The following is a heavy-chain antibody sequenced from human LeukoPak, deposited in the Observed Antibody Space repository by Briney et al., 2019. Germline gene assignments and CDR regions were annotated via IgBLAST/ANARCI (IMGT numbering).Heavy chain of an antibody. Sequence: GGSLRLSCAASGFTFSSYSMNWVRQAPGKGLEWVSSISSSSSYIYYADSVKGRFTISRDNAKNSLYLQMNSLRAEDTAVYYCARDPSIAEGGYFDYWGQGTLVTVSS. D-gene: IGHD3-16*01. CDR2: ISSSSSYI. CDR3: ARDPSIAEGGYFDY. CDR1: GFTFSSYS. J-gene: IGHJ4*02. V-gene: IGHV3-21*01.